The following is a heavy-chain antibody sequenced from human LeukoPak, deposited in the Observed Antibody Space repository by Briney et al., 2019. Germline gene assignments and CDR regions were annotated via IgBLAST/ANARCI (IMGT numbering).Heavy chain of an antibody. V-gene: IGHV3-23*01. D-gene: IGHD1-20*01. CDR3: VKETSLTGAGDC. CDR1: RFTFSSYG. Sequence: PGGSLRLSCAASRFTFSSYGMSWVRQAPGKGLEWVSGISSSGGSTYYADSVKGRFTISRDNSRNTLYLQMNNLRADDTAVYFCVKETSLTGAGDCWGQGILVTVSS. CDR2: ISSSGGST. J-gene: IGHJ4*02.